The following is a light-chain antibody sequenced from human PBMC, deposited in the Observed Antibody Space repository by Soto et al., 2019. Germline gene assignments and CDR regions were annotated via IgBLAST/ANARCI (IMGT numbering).Light chain of an antibody. CDR1: SSDVGGYNY. V-gene: IGLV2-14*01. Sequence: QSVLTQPASVSGSPGQSITISCTGTSSDVGGYNYVSWYQQHPGKAPKLMIYEVSNRPSGVSNHFSASKSGNTASLTISGLQAEDEADYYCSSYTSSNTLVFGGGTKVTV. J-gene: IGLJ2*01. CDR2: EVS. CDR3: SSYTSSNTLV.